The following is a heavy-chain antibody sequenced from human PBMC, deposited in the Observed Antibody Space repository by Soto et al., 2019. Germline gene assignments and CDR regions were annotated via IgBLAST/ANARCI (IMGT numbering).Heavy chain of an antibody. CDR1: GGSISSGDYY. V-gene: IGHV4-30-4*01. Sequence: SETLSLTCTVSGGSISSGDYYWSWIRQPPGKGLEWIGYIYYSGSTYYNPSLKSRVTISVDTSKNQFSLKLSSVTAADTAVYYCARAVVVVTTEGDYFDYWGQGTLVTVSS. CDR2: IYYSGST. D-gene: IGHD2-21*02. J-gene: IGHJ4*02. CDR3: ARAVVVVTTEGDYFDY.